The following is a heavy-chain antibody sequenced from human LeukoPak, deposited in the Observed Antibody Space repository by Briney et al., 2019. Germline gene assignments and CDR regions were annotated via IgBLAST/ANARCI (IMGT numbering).Heavy chain of an antibody. CDR1: GGSFSGYY. J-gene: IGHJ4*02. CDR3: ARRTRRSTRIAAAGTFDY. CDR2: INHSGST. Sequence: PSETLSLTCAVYGGSFSGYYWSWIRQPPGKGLEWIGEINHSGSTNYNPSLKSRVTISVDTSKNQFSLKLSSVTAADTAVYYCARRTRRSTRIAAAGTFDYWGQGTLVTVSS. V-gene: IGHV4-34*01. D-gene: IGHD6-13*01.